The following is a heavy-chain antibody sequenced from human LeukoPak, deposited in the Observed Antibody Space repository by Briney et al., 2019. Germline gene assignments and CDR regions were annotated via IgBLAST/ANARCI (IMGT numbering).Heavy chain of an antibody. CDR1: GFTFSTYS. V-gene: IGHV3-48*02. J-gene: IGHJ1*01. CDR3: AKDSDYYHSSGYYYAYFQH. CDR2: ISSSSSTI. D-gene: IGHD3-22*01. Sequence: PGGSLRLSCAVSGFTFSTYSMNWVRQAPGKGLEWVSYISSSSSTIYYADSVKGRFTISRDNAKNSLYLQMNSLRDEDTAVNYCAKDSDYYHSSGYYYAYFQHWGQGTLVTVSS.